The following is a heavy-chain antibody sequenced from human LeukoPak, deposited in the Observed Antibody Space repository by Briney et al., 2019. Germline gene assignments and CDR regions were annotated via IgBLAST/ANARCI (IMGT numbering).Heavy chain of an antibody. CDR1: GGSIRSYY. V-gene: IGHV4-59*01. D-gene: IGHD3-10*01. Sequence: PSETLSLTCTVSGGSIRSYYWSWIRQPPGKGLEWIAYIYYSGSTNYNPSLKSRVTISVDTSKNHFSLKLSSVTAADTAVYYCARGRSSMVRGYYYYYMDVWGKGTTVTISS. CDR2: IYYSGST. J-gene: IGHJ6*03. CDR3: ARGRSSMVRGYYYYYMDV.